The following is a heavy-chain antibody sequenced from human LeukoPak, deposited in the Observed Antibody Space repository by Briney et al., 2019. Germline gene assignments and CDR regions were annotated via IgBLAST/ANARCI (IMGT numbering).Heavy chain of an antibody. CDR1: GFSVSNYY. D-gene: IGHD2-2*01. Sequence: GGSLRLSCAASGFSVSNYYMSWVRQPPGKGLEWVSVMYTGGGRYYGDSVKGRFTISRDNSKNTLYLQMNSLRAEDTAIYYSTSIGYWGQGTLVTVSS. V-gene: IGHV3-66*01. CDR3: TSIGY. J-gene: IGHJ4*02. CDR2: MYTGGGR.